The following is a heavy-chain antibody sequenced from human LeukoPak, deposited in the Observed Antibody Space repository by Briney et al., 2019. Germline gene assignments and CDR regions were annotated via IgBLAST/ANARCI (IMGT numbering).Heavy chain of an antibody. CDR3: ARGLASGGWGYFDY. D-gene: IGHD2-15*01. Sequence: GGSLRLSCGASGFTSSNYWMHWVRQTPGKGLVWVSRIESDGSTTGYADSVKGRFTISRDNSKNTLSLQMNSLRVEDTAVYHCARGLASGGWGYFDYWGQGTLVTVSS. V-gene: IGHV3-74*01. CDR2: IESDGSTT. J-gene: IGHJ4*02. CDR1: GFTSSNYW.